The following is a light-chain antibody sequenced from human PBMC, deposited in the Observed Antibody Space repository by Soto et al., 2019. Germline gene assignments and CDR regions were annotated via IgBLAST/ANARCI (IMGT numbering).Light chain of an antibody. CDR2: GAT. V-gene: IGKV3-15*01. Sequence: TVMAQSQATLSLCAGERATISCRASQSVSTNLAWYQRKPGQAPRLLISGATTRATGIPARFSGSGSGTEFTLTISSLQSEDFAIYYCQQYNNWPPITFGQGTRLEIK. J-gene: IGKJ5*01. CDR1: QSVSTN. CDR3: QQYNNWPPIT.